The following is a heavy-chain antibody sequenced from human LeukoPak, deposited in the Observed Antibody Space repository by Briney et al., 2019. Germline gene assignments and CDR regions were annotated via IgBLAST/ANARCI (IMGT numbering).Heavy chain of an antibody. CDR3: ARARITVVRGVHIEGYFDY. J-gene: IGHJ4*02. V-gene: IGHV4-59*01. Sequence: PSETLSLTCTVSGGSISSYYWSWIRQPPGKGLEWIGYIYYSGGTNYNPSLKSRVTISVDTSKNQFSLKLSSVTAADTAVYYCARARITVVRGVHIEGYFDYWGQGTLVTVSS. CDR2: IYYSGGT. CDR1: GGSISSYY. D-gene: IGHD3-10*01.